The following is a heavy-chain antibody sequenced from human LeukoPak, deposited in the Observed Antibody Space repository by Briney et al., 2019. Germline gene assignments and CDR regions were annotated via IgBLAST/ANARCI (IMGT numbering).Heavy chain of an antibody. Sequence: GSLRLSCAASGFTFSSYSMNWVRQAPGKGLEWVSYISSSSSTIYYADSVKGRFTISRDNANNSLYLLMNSLRAEDTAVYYCAREPNSYGPRYFDYWGQGTLVTVSS. CDR1: GFTFSSYS. CDR2: ISSSSSTI. D-gene: IGHD5-18*01. CDR3: AREPNSYGPRYFDY. V-gene: IGHV3-48*04. J-gene: IGHJ4*02.